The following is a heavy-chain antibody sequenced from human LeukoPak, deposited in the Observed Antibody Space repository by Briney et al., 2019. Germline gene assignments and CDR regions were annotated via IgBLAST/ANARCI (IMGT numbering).Heavy chain of an antibody. CDR2: IRSDGSDK. CDR3: ASDWKGDYFDY. J-gene: IGHJ4*02. CDR1: GFTFSNYG. D-gene: IGHD2-21*01. V-gene: IGHV3-30*02. Sequence: GGSLRLSCAASGFTFSNYGMHWVRQTPGKGLEWVAFIRSDGSDKYYADSVKGRFTISRDSSKNTLYLQMNSLRAEDTAVYYCASDWKGDYFDYWGQRTLVTVSS.